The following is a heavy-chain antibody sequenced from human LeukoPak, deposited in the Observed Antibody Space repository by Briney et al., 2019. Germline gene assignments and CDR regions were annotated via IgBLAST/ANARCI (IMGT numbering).Heavy chain of an antibody. CDR3: ARGGGGTYYHLLDY. D-gene: IGHD1-26*01. CDR1: GGSFSGYY. CDR2: INHSGST. Sequence: PSETLSLTCAVYGGSFSGYYWNWIRQPPGKGLEWIGEINHSGSTSYNPSLKSRVTISVDTSKNQFSLKMSSVTAADTAVYYCARGGGGTYYHLLDYWGQGTLVTVSS. J-gene: IGHJ4*02. V-gene: IGHV4-34*01.